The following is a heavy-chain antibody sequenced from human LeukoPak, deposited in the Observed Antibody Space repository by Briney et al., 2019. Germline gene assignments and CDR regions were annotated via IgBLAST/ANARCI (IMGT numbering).Heavy chain of an antibody. D-gene: IGHD1-14*01. CDR1: GGSISSDY. V-gene: IGHV4-59*08. J-gene: IGHJ4*02. CDR2: IYYSGST. Sequence: SSETLSLTCTVSGGSISSDYWSWIRQPPGKGLEWIGYIYYSGSTNYNPSLKSRVTISVDTSKNQFSLKLSSVTAADTAVYYCARHLGTNYFDYWGQGTLVTVSS. CDR3: ARHLGTNYFDY.